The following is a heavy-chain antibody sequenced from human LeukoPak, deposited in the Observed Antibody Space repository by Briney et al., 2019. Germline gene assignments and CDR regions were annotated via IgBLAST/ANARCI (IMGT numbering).Heavy chain of an antibody. V-gene: IGHV3-49*03. CDR1: GFTFGDYA. CDR2: IRSKAYGGTT. CDR3: TSRIAARSAIFDY. D-gene: IGHD6-6*01. J-gene: IGHJ4*02. Sequence: PGGSLRLSCTASGFTFGDYAMSWFRQAPGKGLEWVGFIRSKAYGGTTEYAASVKGRFTISRDDSKSIAYLQMNSLKTEDTAVYYCTSRIAARSAIFDYWGQGTLVTVSS.